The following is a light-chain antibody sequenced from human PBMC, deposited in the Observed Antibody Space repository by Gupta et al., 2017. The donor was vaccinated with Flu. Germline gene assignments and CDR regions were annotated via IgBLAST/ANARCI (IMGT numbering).Light chain of an antibody. J-gene: IGLJ3*02. CDR3: QSADVTGASRV. Sequence: YQLPQPPAMSVSPGQTATIPCSGAALSKQYVYWYRQRPGQAPVLLIFKDTERASGIPDRISGSSSGTRVTLTIRGVQTEDEADYYCQSADVTGASRVFGGGT. CDR1: ALSKQY. V-gene: IGLV3-25*02. CDR2: KDT.